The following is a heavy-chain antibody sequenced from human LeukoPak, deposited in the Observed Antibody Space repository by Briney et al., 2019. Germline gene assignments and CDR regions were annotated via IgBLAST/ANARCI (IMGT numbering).Heavy chain of an antibody. CDR1: GFTLRRHW. CDR3: ARDYDRYYMDV. V-gene: IGHV3-74*01. J-gene: IGHJ6*03. Sequence: GGSLRLSCVASGFTLRRHWIHWVRQAPGKGLVWVSRINSEGSSTSYADSVKGRFTISRDNAKNTLYLQMNSLRAEDTAVYYCARDYDRYYMDVWGKGTTVTVSS. D-gene: IGHD3-3*01. CDR2: INSEGSST.